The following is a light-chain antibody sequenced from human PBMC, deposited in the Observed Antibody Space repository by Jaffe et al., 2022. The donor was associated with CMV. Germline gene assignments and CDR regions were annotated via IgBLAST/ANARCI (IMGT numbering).Light chain of an antibody. CDR2: EVS. Sequence: QSALTQPPSASGSPGQSVTISCTGTSGDVGGYNYVSWYQHHPGRAPKLIIYEVSKRPSGVPDRFSGSKSGNTASLTVSGLQAEDESDYYCSSYAGSNNLLFGGGTKLTVL. J-gene: IGLJ2*01. V-gene: IGLV2-8*01. CDR1: SGDVGGYNY. CDR3: SSYAGSNNLL.